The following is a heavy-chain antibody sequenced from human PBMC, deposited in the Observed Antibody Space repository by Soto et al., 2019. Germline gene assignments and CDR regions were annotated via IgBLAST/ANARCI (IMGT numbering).Heavy chain of an antibody. D-gene: IGHD3-22*01. J-gene: IGHJ4*02. Sequence: QVQLVQSGAEVKKPGSSMKVSCKASGGTFRRYISWVRQAPGQGLEWMGGIIDMYGTANYAQKFQGRVTITADEFTSTAYMELSSLKPDDTGLYYCATNTSGYFPDWGQGTLVTVSS. CDR2: IIDMYGTA. V-gene: IGHV1-69*01. CDR1: GGTFRRY. CDR3: ATNTSGYFPD.